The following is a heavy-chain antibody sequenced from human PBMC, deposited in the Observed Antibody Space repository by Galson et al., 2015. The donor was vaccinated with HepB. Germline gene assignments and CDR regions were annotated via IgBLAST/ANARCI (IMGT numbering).Heavy chain of an antibody. D-gene: IGHD3-16*01. CDR1: GYSFTGYY. CDR3: ARDHSFRGVRGYDAFDI. Sequence: SVKVSCKASGYSFTGYYIHWVRQAPGQGLDWMGWVDPNSGGTDYGQKFQGRVSMTRDTSISTVYMELSSLRSDDTAVYYCARDHSFRGVRGYDAFDIWGQGTMVTVSS. V-gene: IGHV1-2*02. J-gene: IGHJ3*02. CDR2: VDPNSGGT.